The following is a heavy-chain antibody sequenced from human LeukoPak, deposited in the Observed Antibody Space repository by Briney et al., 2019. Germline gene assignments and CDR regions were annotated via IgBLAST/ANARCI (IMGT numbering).Heavy chain of an antibody. V-gene: IGHV1-2*06. Sequence: GASVKVSCKASGNTFTGYYMHWVRQAPGQGLEWMGRINPNSGGTNYAQKFQGRVTMTRDTSISTAYMELSRLRSDDTAVYYCARKGYGGANMDVWGKGTTVTVSS. CDR3: ARKGYGGANMDV. CDR1: GNTFTGYY. D-gene: IGHD2-21*01. CDR2: INPNSGGT. J-gene: IGHJ6*03.